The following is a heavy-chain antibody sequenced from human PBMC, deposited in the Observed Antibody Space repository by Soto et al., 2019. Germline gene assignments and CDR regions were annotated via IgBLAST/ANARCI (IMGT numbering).Heavy chain of an antibody. J-gene: IGHJ4*02. CDR2: IIPIFGTS. CDR3: ATAIGLTEGAHFDH. D-gene: IGHD2-8*01. CDR1: GGTFSNYA. V-gene: IGHV1-69*12. Sequence: QVQLVQSGAEVKKPGSSVKVSCKASGGTFSNYAVSWVRQAPGQGLEWMGGIIPIFGTSNYAQKFQGRVTIXAXEXXSTAYMELTSLCSEDSAVYYCATAIGLTEGAHFDHWGQGTLVTVSS.